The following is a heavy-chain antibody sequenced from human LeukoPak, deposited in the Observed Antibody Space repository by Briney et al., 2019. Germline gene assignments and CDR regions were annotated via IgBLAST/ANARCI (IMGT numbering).Heavy chain of an antibody. J-gene: IGHJ6*02. CDR1: GGSFSGYY. CDR3: AHLNGYCSSTNCSHYYYYGMDV. Sequence: SETLSLTCAVYGGSFSGYYWSWIRQPPGKGLEWIGEINHSGSTNYNPSLKSRVTISVDTSKNQFSLKLSSVTAADTAVYYCAHLNGYCSSTNCSHYYYYGMDVWGQGTTVTVSS. D-gene: IGHD2-2*01. CDR2: INHSGST. V-gene: IGHV4-34*01.